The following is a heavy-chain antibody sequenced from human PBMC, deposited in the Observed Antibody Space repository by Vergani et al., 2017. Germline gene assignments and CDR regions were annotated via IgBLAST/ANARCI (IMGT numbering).Heavy chain of an antibody. CDR1: GYIFTSYG. CDR3: AREGITGSLGGGNFDL. J-gene: IGHJ2*01. CDR2: ISAYNGNT. D-gene: IGHD1-20*01. Sequence: VQLVQSGAEVKTPGASEKVSCKASGYIFTSYGISWLRQAPGQGLEWIGWISAYNGNTNYAQKLQCRDTLTTETSTSTAYMEWRSLRSDGTAVYYCAREGITGSLGGGNFDLWSRGSLVTLS. V-gene: IGHV1-18*01.